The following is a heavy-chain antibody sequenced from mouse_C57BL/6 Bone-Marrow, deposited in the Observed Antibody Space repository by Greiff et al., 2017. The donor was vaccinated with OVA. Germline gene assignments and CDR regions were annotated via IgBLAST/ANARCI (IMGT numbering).Heavy chain of an antibody. CDR1: GFSLTSYG. CDR3: ASGGYHDHYFDY. V-gene: IGHV2-2*01. Sequence: QVQLQQSGPGLVQHSQSLSITCTVSGFSLTSYGVHWVRQSPGKGLEWLGVIWSGGSTVYNAAFISRLSISKDNSKSQVSFKMNSLQADDTAIYYCASGGYHDHYFDYWGQGTTLTVSS. D-gene: IGHD2-2*01. J-gene: IGHJ2*01. CDR2: IWSGGST.